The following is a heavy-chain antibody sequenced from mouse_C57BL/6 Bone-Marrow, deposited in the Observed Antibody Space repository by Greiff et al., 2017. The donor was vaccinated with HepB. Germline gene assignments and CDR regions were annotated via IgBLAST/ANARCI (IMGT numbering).Heavy chain of an antibody. Sequence: VQLQESGAELVRPGASVKLSCKASGYTFTDYYINWVKQSPGQGLEWIARIYPGSGNTYYNEKFKGKATLTAEKSSSTAYMQLSSLTSEDSAFYFCARGYYGSAWFAYWGQGTLVTVSA. D-gene: IGHD1-1*01. V-gene: IGHV1-76*01. CDR1: GYTFTDYY. CDR3: ARGYYGSAWFAY. CDR2: IYPGSGNT. J-gene: IGHJ3*01.